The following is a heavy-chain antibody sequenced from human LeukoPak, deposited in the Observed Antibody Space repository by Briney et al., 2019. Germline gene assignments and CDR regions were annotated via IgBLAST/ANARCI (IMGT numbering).Heavy chain of an antibody. J-gene: IGHJ4*02. CDR1: GFTLRNYA. V-gene: IGHV3-23*01. CDR3: AKELGVVAATPFDY. D-gene: IGHD2-15*01. Sequence: PGGSLRLSCAASGFTLRNYAMSWVRQAPGKGLEWVSAFSGSGVSTHYADSVKGRFTISRDNSKNTLYLQMNSLTAEDTAVYYCAKELGVVAATPFDYWGQGTLVTVSS. CDR2: FSGSGVST.